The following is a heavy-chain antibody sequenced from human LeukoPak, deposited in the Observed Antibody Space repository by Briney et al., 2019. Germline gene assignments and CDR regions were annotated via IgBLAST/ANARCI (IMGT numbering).Heavy chain of an antibody. CDR2: ISSSSSYI. CDR3: AREDSSDYEYFQH. V-gene: IGHV3-21*01. J-gene: IGHJ1*01. D-gene: IGHD6-19*01. CDR1: GFTFSSYS. Sequence: GGSLRLSCAASGFTFSSYSMNWVRQAPGKGLEWVSSISSSSSYIYYADSVKGRFTISRDNAKNSLYLQMNSLRAEDTAVYYCAREDSSDYEYFQHWGQGTLVTVSS.